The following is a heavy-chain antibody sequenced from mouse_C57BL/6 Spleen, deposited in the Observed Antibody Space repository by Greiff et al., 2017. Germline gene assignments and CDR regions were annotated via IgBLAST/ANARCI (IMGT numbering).Heavy chain of an antibody. J-gene: IGHJ3*01. Sequence: QVQLQQSGAELVRPGASVTLSCKASGYTFTDYEMHWVKQTPVHGLEWIGAIDPETGGTAYNQKFKGKAILTADKSSSTAYMELRSLTSEDSAVDDCTRWGMVTTWFAYWGQGTLVTVSA. D-gene: IGHD2-3*01. CDR2: IDPETGGT. CDR1: GYTFTDYE. V-gene: IGHV1-15*01. CDR3: TRWGMVTTWFAY.